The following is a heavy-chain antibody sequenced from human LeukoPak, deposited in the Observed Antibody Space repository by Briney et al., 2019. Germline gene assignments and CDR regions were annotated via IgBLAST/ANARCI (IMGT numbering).Heavy chain of an antibody. D-gene: IGHD3-22*01. CDR2: ISSSGSA. V-gene: IGHV4-4*07. J-gene: IGHJ3*02. Sequence: PSETLSLTCTVSGGSISSYYWNWIRQPAGKGLEWIGRISSSGSANYNPSLKSRVTISVDTSKNQFSLKLSSVTAADTAVYYCARRFDSSGYLDAFDIWGQGTMVTVSS. CDR3: ARRFDSSGYLDAFDI. CDR1: GGSISSYY.